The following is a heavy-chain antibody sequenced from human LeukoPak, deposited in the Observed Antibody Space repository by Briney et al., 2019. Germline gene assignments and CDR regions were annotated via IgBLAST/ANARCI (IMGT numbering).Heavy chain of an antibody. CDR3: ARNPGIAGGDY. CDR2: IYYSGST. V-gene: IGHV4-39*01. CDR1: GGSTSSSSYY. J-gene: IGHJ4*02. Sequence: SETLSLTCTVSGGSTSSSSYYWGWIRQPPGKGLEWIGTIYYSGSTYYNPSLKSRVTISVDTSKNQFSLKLSSVTAADTAVYYCARNPGIAGGDYWGQGTLVTVSS. D-gene: IGHD6-13*01.